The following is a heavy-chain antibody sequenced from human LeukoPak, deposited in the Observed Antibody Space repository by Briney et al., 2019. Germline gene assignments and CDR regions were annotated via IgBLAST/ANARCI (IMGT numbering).Heavy chain of an antibody. D-gene: IGHD1-26*01. CDR2: SSYSGST. J-gene: IGHJ4*02. Sequence: SETLSLTCSVSGGSVSSGSYYWSWIRQPPGKGLEWIGYSSYSGSTSYNPSLKSRVTISVDTSKNQFSLKLSSVTAADTAVYYCATGSKWELLCLDYWGQGTLVTVSS. CDR1: GGSVSSGSYY. V-gene: IGHV4-61*01. CDR3: ATGSKWELLCLDY.